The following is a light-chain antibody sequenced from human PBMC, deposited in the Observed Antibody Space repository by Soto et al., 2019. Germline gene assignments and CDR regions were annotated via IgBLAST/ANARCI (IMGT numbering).Light chain of an antibody. Sequence: EVVLTPSPATLSLSPKERATLYFRASQSISYSLAWYQQKPGQAPRLLIHDASSRVTGVPARFSGSGSETDFTLTISNLQPEDFAVYYCQQYGSSPWTVGQGTKV. CDR1: QSISYS. CDR2: DAS. V-gene: IGKV3-11*01. J-gene: IGKJ1*01. CDR3: QQYGSSPWT.